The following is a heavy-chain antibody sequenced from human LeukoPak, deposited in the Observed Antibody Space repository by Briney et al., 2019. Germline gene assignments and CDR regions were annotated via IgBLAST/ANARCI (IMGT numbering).Heavy chain of an antibody. V-gene: IGHV4-59*01. Sequence: KPSETLSLTCTVSGGSISSYYWSWIRQPPGKGLEWIGYIYNSGSTNSNPSLKSRVTISVDTSKNQFSLRLSAVTAADTAVYYCARESSGWLYYFDYWGQGTLVTVSS. D-gene: IGHD6-19*01. CDR1: GGSISSYY. CDR2: IYNSGST. CDR3: ARESSGWLYYFDY. J-gene: IGHJ4*02.